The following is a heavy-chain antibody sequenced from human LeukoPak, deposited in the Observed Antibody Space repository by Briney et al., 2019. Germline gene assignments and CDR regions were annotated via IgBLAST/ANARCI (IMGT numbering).Heavy chain of an antibody. CDR3: ARRSVSLGAFDI. CDR2: IYYSGNT. Sequence: PSETLSLTCTVSGGSISSSSYYWGWIRQPPGKGLEWIGSIYYSGNTYYGSSLKSRVSISVDTSKNQFSLKVRSVTATDTAVYYCARRSVSLGAFDIWGQGTMVTVSS. D-gene: IGHD1-26*01. J-gene: IGHJ3*02. CDR1: GGSISSSSYY. V-gene: IGHV4-39*01.